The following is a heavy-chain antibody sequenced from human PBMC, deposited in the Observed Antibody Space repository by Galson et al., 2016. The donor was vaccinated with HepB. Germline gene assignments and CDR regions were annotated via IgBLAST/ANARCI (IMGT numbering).Heavy chain of an antibody. V-gene: IGHV3-66*01. D-gene: IGHD6-19*01. CDR1: GFTVSGTY. Sequence: SLRLSCAASGFTVSGTYMSWARQAPGKGLQWVSSLFSSGASFYTESLRGRFTVSRDTSTNTPYLQMNSLRAEDTAVYYCARVGWVYYYYGMDVWGQGTTVTVSS. CDR3: ARVGWVYYYYGMDV. J-gene: IGHJ6*02. CDR2: LFSSGAS.